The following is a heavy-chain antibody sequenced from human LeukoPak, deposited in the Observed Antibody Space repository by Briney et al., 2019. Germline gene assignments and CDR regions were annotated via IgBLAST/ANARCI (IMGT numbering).Heavy chain of an antibody. CDR1: GYRFTNYW. CDR2: IDPSDSYT. V-gene: IGHV5-10-1*01. D-gene: IGHD2-2*01. J-gene: IGHJ5*02. CDR3: ARRVVVPTAGSFDP. Sequence: GESLKISCKGSGYRFTNYWISLVRQMPGKGLEWMGRIDPSDSYTSYSPSFQGHVTISADKSISTAYLQWSSLEASDTAMYYCARRVVVPTAGSFDPWGQGTLVIVSS.